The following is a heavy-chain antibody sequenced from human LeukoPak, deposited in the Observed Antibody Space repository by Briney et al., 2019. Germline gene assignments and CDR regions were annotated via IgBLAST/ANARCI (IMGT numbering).Heavy chain of an antibody. CDR1: GGSISSGDYY. Sequence: SETLSLTCTVSGGSISSGDYYWNWIRQPAGRGLEWIGRIYTSGTSTYNPSLESRVTISIDTSQNQFSVNLRSVTATDTAVYYCARGQWEPQTPDYWGQGTLVTVSS. D-gene: IGHD1-26*01. J-gene: IGHJ4*02. CDR2: IYTSGTS. CDR3: ARGQWEPQTPDY. V-gene: IGHV4-61*02.